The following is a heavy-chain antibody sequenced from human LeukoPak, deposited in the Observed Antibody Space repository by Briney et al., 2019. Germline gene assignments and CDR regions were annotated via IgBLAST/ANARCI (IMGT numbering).Heavy chain of an antibody. J-gene: IGHJ3*02. CDR3: ARGHHSSSNWIRLDAFDI. Sequence: PSETRSLTCNVSGGSISSTTLVSQSPGKGLEWIGRIYSSGSTNYNPSLKSRVTMSVDTSKNQFSLKLSSVTAADTAVYYCARGHHSSSNWIRLDAFDIWGQGTMVTVSS. CDR2: IYSSGST. D-gene: IGHD2-2*01. V-gene: IGHV4-4*07. CDR1: GGSISSTT.